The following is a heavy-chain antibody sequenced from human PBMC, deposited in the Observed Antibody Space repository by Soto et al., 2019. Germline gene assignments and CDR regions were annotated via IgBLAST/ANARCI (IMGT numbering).Heavy chain of an antibody. CDR1: GFTFSTYG. D-gene: IGHD6-19*01. V-gene: IGHV3-30*18. J-gene: IGHJ4*02. CDR2: ISYDGSDE. CDR3: AKGGIAVAGTDY. Sequence: GGSLRLSCAASGFTFSTYGMHWVRQAPGKGLEWVAVISYDGSDEYYADSVKGRFTISRDNSKNTLHLQMSSLRAEDTAVYYCAKGGIAVAGTDYWGQGTLVTVSS.